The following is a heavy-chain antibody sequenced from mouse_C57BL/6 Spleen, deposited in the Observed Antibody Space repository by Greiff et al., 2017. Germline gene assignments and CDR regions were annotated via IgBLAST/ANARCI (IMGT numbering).Heavy chain of an antibody. Sequence: DVKLVESGGDLVKPGGSLKLSCAASGFTFSSYGMSWVRQTPDKRLEWVATISSGGSYTYYPDSVKGRFTISRDNAKNTLYLQMSSLTSEDTAMYYCARRSRTNYYAMDYWGQGTSVTVSS. CDR2: ISSGGSYT. D-gene: IGHD5-1*01. J-gene: IGHJ4*01. CDR1: GFTFSSYG. CDR3: ARRSRTNYYAMDY. V-gene: IGHV5-6*02.